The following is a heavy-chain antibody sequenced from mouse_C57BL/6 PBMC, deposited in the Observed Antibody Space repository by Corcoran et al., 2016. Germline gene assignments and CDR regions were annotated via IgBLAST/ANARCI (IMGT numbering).Heavy chain of an antibody. V-gene: IGHV1-18*01. CDR3: ARREDYDKSYAMDY. CDR2: INPNNGGT. J-gene: IGHJ4*01. D-gene: IGHD2-4*01. Sequence: EVQLQQSGPELVEPGASVKIPCKASGYTFTDYNMDWVKQSHGKSLEWIGDINPNNGGTIYNQKFKGKATLTVDKSSSTAYMELRSLTSEDTAVYYCARREDYDKSYAMDYWGQGTSVTVSS. CDR1: GYTFTDYN.